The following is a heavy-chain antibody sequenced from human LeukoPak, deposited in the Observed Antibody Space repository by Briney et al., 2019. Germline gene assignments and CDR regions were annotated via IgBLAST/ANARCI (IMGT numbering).Heavy chain of an antibody. Sequence: SETLSLTCTVSGGSISSGSYYWSWIRQPAGKGLEWIGRIYTSGSTNYNPSLKSRVTISVDTSKNQFSLKLSSVTAADTAVYYCARDVSNRGYSYGVIDYWGQGTLVTVSS. CDR1: GGSISSGSYY. CDR2: IYTSGST. J-gene: IGHJ4*02. V-gene: IGHV4-61*02. D-gene: IGHD5-18*01. CDR3: ARDVSNRGYSYGVIDY.